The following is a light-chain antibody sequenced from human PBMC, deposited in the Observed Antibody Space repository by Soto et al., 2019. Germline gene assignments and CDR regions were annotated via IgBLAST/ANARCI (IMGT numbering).Light chain of an antibody. V-gene: IGLV2-23*01. CDR2: EGS. CDR3: CSYAGSSTLL. Sequence: QSALTQPASVSGSPGQSITISCTGTSSDVGSYYFVSWYQHHPGKAPKLMIYEGSKRPSGVSNRLSGSKSGNTASLTISGLQAEDDADYYCCSYAGSSTLLFGGGTKVTVL. CDR1: SSDVGSYYF. J-gene: IGLJ2*01.